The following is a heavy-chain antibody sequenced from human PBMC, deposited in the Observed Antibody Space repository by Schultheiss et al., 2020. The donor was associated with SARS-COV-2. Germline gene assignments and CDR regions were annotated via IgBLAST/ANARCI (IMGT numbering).Heavy chain of an antibody. V-gene: IGHV3-23*01. J-gene: IGHJ4*02. D-gene: IGHD3-9*01. CDR1: GFTFSTYN. Sequence: GGSLRLSCAASGFTFSTYNMNWVRQAPGRGLEWVSVISGYGGGTYYTDSVKGRFTISRDNSKNTLYLQMSSLRAEDTAVYYCAKLLRYFDWDPLDYWGQGTLVTVSS. CDR3: AKLLRYFDWDPLDY. CDR2: ISGYGGGT.